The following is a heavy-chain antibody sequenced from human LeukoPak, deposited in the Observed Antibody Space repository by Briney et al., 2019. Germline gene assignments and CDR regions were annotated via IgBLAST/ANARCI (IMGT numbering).Heavy chain of an antibody. CDR1: GGSITNYY. Sequence: SETLSLTCSVSGGSITNYYWSWIRQPPGKGLEWVGYIYYSGSTNYNPSLKSRVTISVDTSKNQFSLKLSSVTAADTAVYYCARDKSPGDYWGQGTLVTVSS. CDR3: ARDKSPGDY. J-gene: IGHJ4*02. V-gene: IGHV4-59*01. CDR2: IYYSGST.